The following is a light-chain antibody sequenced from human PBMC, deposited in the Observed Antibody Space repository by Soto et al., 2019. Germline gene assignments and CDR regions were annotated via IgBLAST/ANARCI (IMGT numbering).Light chain of an antibody. CDR2: GSS. CDR1: QNFGGMF. J-gene: IGKJ3*01. V-gene: IGKV3-20*01. Sequence: DIVLTQSPGTLSLSPGERATLSCRASQNFGGMFVAWYQQKLGQAPRLLIYGSSSRATGIPDRFSGSGSGTDFTLTISRLEPEDFAMYYCQQYDNLPLTFGPGTKVDIK. CDR3: QQYDNLPLT.